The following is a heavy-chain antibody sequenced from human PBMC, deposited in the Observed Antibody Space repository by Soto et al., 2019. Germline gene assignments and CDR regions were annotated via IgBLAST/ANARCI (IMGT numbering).Heavy chain of an antibody. D-gene: IGHD1-26*01. J-gene: IGHJ4*02. CDR3: AKGGRYHIQMSAFFDY. Sequence: QVHLVESEGGVVQPGRSLRLSCAVSGFPFSSFAMHWVRQAPGKGLEWVAVISSDGTEKNYMDSVKGRFTISRDNARNTLFLQMESLRVEDTAFYHCAKGGRYHIQMSAFFDYWGQGALVTVSS. V-gene: IGHV3-30*18. CDR2: ISSDGTEK. CDR1: GFPFSSFA.